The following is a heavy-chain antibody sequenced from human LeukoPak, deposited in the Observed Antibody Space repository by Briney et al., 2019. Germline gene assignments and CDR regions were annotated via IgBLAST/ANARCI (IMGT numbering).Heavy chain of an antibody. Sequence: SETLSLTCTVSGGSISSFHWNWLPQSPRRGLEWIGYIYSGGVTNYNPPLKSRVTIFVDTSRNQFSLNLTSVTAADTAVYYCARLYGSGPRGAFDIWGQGTLVTVSS. D-gene: IGHD3-10*01. V-gene: IGHV4-4*08. CDR2: IYSGGVT. J-gene: IGHJ3*02. CDR1: GGSISSFH. CDR3: ARLYGSGPRGAFDI.